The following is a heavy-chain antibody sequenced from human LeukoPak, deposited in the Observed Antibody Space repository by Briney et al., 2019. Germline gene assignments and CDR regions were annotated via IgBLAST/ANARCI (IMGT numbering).Heavy chain of an antibody. Sequence: GGSLRLPCAASGFTFSNYAMSWVRQAPGKGLEWVSAISGSGASTYYADSLKGRFTISRDNSKNTLYLQMNSLRAEDTALYYCAKARITSTGADAFAFWGQGTMVTVSS. V-gene: IGHV3-23*01. CDR1: GFTFSNYA. CDR3: AKARITSTGADAFAF. J-gene: IGHJ3*01. D-gene: IGHD1-1*01. CDR2: ISGSGAST.